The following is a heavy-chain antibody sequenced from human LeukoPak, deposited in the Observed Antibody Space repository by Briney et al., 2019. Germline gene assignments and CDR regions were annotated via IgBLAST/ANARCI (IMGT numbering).Heavy chain of an antibody. Sequence: GGSLRLSCVASGFSFTTHGMHRVRQAPGKGLEWVALIWYDGSNEKYAESVKGRFTISRDNSRNTLYLQMNSLRAEDTAVYYCARDGYSGSFLNSWGQGTLVTVSS. D-gene: IGHD1-26*01. CDR3: ARDGYSGSFLNS. J-gene: IGHJ4*02. CDR1: GFSFTTHG. CDR2: IWYDGSNE. V-gene: IGHV3-33*01.